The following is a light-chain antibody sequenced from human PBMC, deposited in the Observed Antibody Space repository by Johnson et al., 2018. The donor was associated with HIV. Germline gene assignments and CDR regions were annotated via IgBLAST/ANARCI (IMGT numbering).Light chain of an antibody. Sequence: QSVLTQPPSVSAAPGQKVTISCSGSSSNIGNNYVSWYQQLPGTAPKLLIYDNNKRPSGIPDRFSGSKSGTSATLGITGLQTGDEAVYYCGTWDNSLSAEVFGTGTKVTVL. CDR2: DNN. CDR3: GTWDNSLSAEV. CDR1: SSNIGNNY. J-gene: IGLJ1*01. V-gene: IGLV1-51*01.